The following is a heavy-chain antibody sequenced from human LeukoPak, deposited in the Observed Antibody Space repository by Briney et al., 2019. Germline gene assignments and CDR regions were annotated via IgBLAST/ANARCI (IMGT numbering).Heavy chain of an antibody. CDR3: ARDWTVWFGELPNWFDP. Sequence: PSETLSLTCTVSGGSISGYYWRWIRQPAGKGLMGIGRSYSSGSTNYNPSLKRRVTISVDKSKSQFSLKLTSVTAADTAVYYCARDWTVWFGELPNWFDPWGQGTLVTVSS. V-gene: IGHV4-4*07. D-gene: IGHD3-10*01. CDR2: SYSSGST. CDR1: GGSISGYY. J-gene: IGHJ5*02.